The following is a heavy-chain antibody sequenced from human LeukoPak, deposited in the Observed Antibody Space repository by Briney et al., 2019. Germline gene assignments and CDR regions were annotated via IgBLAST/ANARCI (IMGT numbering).Heavy chain of an antibody. Sequence: PSESRSLTCAVAGGSIGSSNWWSCVRQAPGMGLEGIGELYHSGSTNYNPFLKSRVTISVDTSKNQFSRKLSSVTAADTAVYYCARRRIYYYGSGSYAARAFDIWGQGTMVTVSS. V-gene: IGHV4-4*02. J-gene: IGHJ3*02. CDR3: ARRRIYYYGSGSYAARAFDI. CDR2: LYHSGST. CDR1: GGSIGSSNW. D-gene: IGHD3-10*01.